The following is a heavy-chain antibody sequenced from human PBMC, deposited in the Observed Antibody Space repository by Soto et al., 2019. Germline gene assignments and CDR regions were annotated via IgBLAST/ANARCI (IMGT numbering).Heavy chain of an antibody. CDR1: GVSISSGGYS. J-gene: IGHJ4*02. Sequence: SETLSLTCAVSGVSISSGGYSWSWIRQPPGKGLEWIGYIYHSGSTYYNPSLKSRVTISVDTSKNQFSLKLSSVTAADTAVYYCARGHNRRGYSYDYYFDFWGQGTLVTVSS. V-gene: IGHV4-30-2*01. CDR3: ARGHNRRGYSYDYYFDF. D-gene: IGHD5-18*01. CDR2: IYHSGST.